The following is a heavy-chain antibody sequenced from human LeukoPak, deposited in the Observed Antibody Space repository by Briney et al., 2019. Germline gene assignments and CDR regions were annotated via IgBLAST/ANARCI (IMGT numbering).Heavy chain of an antibody. CDR3: ARSSTYDINVHFDY. D-gene: IGHD3-9*01. Sequence: GGSLRLSSAASGFTFSSYGMNWVRQAPGKGLEWVSFISNSNSYIYYADSVKGRYTISRDNAKNSLYLQMNSLRAEDTAVYYCARSSTYDINVHFDYWGQGTLVTVSS. V-gene: IGHV3-21*01. CDR1: GFTFSSYG. J-gene: IGHJ4*02. CDR2: ISNSNSYI.